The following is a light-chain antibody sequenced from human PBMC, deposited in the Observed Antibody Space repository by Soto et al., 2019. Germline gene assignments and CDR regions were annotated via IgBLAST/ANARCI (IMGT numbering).Light chain of an antibody. Sequence: QSVLTQPASVSGSPGQWITLSCTGTSSDVGAYNFVSWYQQHPGKAPKLMLYDVTKRPSGVSNRFSGSKSGNTASLTISGLQAEDEADYYRSSYTSSNSYVFGAGTKVT. CDR3: SSYTSSNSYV. CDR1: SSDVGAYNF. J-gene: IGLJ1*01. V-gene: IGLV2-14*03. CDR2: DVT.